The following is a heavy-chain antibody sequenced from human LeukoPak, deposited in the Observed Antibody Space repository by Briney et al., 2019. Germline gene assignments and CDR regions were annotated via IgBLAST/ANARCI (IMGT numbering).Heavy chain of an antibody. D-gene: IGHD3-10*01. CDR2: INAGKGNT. CDR1: GYTFTSYA. V-gene: IGHV1-3*01. J-gene: IGHJ5*02. Sequence: GASVKVSCKASGYTFTSYAMHWVRQAPGQRLEWMGWINAGKGNTKYSQKFQGRVTITRDTSASTAYMELSSLRSEDTAVYYCARENPMVFDPWGQGTLVTVSS. CDR3: ARENPMVFDP.